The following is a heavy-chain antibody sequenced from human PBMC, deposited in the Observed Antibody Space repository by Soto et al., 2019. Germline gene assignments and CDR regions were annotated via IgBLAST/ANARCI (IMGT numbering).Heavy chain of an antibody. Sequence: GSLRLSCAASGFTFSNAWSSWVRQAPGKGLEWVGRIKSKPDGGTTDYTAPVKGRFTISRDDSKNTLYLQMNSLKIEDTAVYYCTTGSTSTKNYWGQGTLVTVSS. CDR2: IKSKPDGGTT. V-gene: IGHV3-15*01. D-gene: IGHD6-6*01. J-gene: IGHJ4*02. CDR3: TTGSTSTKNY. CDR1: GFTFSNAW.